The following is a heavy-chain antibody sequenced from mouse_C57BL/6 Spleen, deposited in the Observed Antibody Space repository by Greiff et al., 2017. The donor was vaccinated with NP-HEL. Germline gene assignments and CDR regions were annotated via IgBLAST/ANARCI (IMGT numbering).Heavy chain of an antibody. J-gene: IGHJ1*03. CDR3: ARREDGYYGYFDV. CDR1: GYAFSSYW. Sequence: VQVVESGAELVKPGASVKISCKASGYAFSSYWMNWVKQRPGKGLEWIGQIYPGDGDTNYNGKFKGKATLTADKSSSTAYMQLSSLTSEDSAVYFCARREDGYYGYFDVWGTGTTVTVSS. CDR2: IYPGDGDT. V-gene: IGHV1-80*01. D-gene: IGHD2-3*01.